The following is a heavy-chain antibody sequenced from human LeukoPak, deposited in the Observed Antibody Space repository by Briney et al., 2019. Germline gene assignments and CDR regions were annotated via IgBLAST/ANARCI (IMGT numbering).Heavy chain of an antibody. J-gene: IGHJ6*03. Sequence: ASVKVSCKASGYTFTSYDINWVRQATGQGLEWMGWMNPNSGNTGYAQKFQGRVTMTRNTSISTANMELSSLRSEDTAVYYCARGIRRQQLARGYYYYYMDVWGKGTTVTISS. CDR1: GYTFTSYD. D-gene: IGHD6-13*01. CDR3: ARGIRRQQLARGYYYYYMDV. V-gene: IGHV1-8*01. CDR2: MNPNSGNT.